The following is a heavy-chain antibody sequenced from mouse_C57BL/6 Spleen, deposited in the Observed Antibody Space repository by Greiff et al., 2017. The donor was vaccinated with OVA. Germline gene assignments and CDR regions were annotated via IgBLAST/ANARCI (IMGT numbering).Heavy chain of an antibody. D-gene: IGHD1-1*01. CDR3: ARRSTTEPDYYARDY. CDR1: GFTFSSYG. V-gene: IGHV5-6*02. J-gene: IGHJ4*01. CDR2: ISSGGSYT. Sequence: EVKLVESGGDLVKPGGSLKLSCAASGFTFSSYGMSWVRQTPDKRLEWVATISSGGSYTYYPDSVKGRFTISRDNAKNTLYLQMSSLKSEDTAMYYCARRSTTEPDYYARDYWGQGTSVTVSS.